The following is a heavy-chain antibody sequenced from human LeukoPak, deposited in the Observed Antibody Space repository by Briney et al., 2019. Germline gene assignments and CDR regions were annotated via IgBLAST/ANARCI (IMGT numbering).Heavy chain of an antibody. CDR2: IYSGGST. V-gene: IGHV3-66*02. CDR1: GFTVSSNY. Sequence: GGSLRLSCAASGFTVSSNYMSWVRQAPGKGLEWVSVIYSGGSTYSADSVKGRFTISRDNSKNTLYLQMNSLRAEDTAVYYCARGYGDYEPDAFDIWGQGTMVTVSS. D-gene: IGHD4-17*01. CDR3: ARGYGDYEPDAFDI. J-gene: IGHJ3*02.